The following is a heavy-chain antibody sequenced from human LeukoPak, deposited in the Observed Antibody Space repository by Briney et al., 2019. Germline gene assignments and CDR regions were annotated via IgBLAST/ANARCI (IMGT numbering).Heavy chain of an antibody. Sequence: GGSLRLSCAASGFTFSSYPMTWVRQAPGKGPEWVSTISVSGTVAYYADSVKGRFAISRDNAKNMLYLQMNSLRAEDTAVYYCARSSGNSYYFDYWGQGTLVTVSS. CDR2: ISVSGTVA. J-gene: IGHJ4*02. V-gene: IGHV3-23*01. CDR1: GFTFSSYP. D-gene: IGHD1-1*01. CDR3: ARSSGNSYYFDY.